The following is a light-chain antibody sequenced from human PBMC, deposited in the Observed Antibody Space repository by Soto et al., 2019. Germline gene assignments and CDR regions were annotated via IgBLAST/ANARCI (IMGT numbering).Light chain of an antibody. J-gene: IGKJ1*01. V-gene: IGKV3-20*01. CDR3: QQYGSSPGT. CDR1: QSVSSSY. CDR2: GAS. Sequence: EIVLTQSPGTLSLSPGERATLSCRARQSVSSSYLAWYQQKPGQAPRLLISGASSRATGIPDRFSGSGSGTDFTLTISRLEPEDFAVYYCQQYGSSPGTFGQGTKMEIK.